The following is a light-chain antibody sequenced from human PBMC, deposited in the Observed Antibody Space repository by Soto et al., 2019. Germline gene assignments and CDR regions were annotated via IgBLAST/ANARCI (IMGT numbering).Light chain of an antibody. CDR2: DAS. V-gene: IGKV3-15*01. CDR3: QQYNNWPFA. Sequence: EIVMTQSPATLSVSPGERATLSCRASQSIGSTLAWYQQKPGQAPRLLIYDASTRATGIPVRFSGSGAGTEFTLTINSLQSEDFTDYYCQQYNNWPFAFGPGTKVDIK. J-gene: IGKJ3*01. CDR1: QSIGST.